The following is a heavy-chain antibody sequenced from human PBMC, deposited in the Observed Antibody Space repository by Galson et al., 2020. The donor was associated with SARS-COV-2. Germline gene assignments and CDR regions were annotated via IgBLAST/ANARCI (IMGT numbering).Heavy chain of an antibody. CDR3: AKENRDGYSYGYGYYYGMDV. D-gene: IGHD5-18*01. CDR2: ISWNSGSI. V-gene: IGHV3-9*01. CDR1: GFTFDDYA. J-gene: IGHJ6*02. Sequence: GGSLRLSCAASGFTFDDYAMHWVRQAPGKGLEWVSGISWNSGSIGYADSVKGRFTISRDNAKNSLYLQMNSLRAEDTALYYCAKENRDGYSYGYGYYYGMDVWGQGTTVTVSS.